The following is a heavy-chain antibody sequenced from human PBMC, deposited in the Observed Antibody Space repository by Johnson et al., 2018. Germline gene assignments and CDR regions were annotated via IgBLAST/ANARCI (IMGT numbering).Heavy chain of an antibody. CDR3: AKGKRRLGYCSSTSCLNYYYYYGMDV. CDR2: ISYDGSNK. Sequence: QVQLVESGGGLVQPGRSLRLSCTASGFTFGDYAMSWFRQAPGKGLEWVAVISYDGSNKYYAYSVKGRFTISRDNSKNTLYLQMNSLRAEDTAVYYCAKGKRRLGYCSSTSCLNYYYYYGMDVWGQGTTVTVSS. D-gene: IGHD2-2*01. J-gene: IGHJ6*02. CDR1: GFTFGDYA. V-gene: IGHV3-30*04.